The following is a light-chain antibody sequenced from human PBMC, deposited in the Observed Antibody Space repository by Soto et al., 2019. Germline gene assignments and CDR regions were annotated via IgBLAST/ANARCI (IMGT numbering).Light chain of an antibody. CDR1: TSNVGRNF. CDR2: STY. CDR3: STWDDSLNVYV. V-gene: IGLV1-44*01. J-gene: IGLJ1*01. Sequence: QSVLTQPPSASGTPGQRLTISCSGSTSNVGRNFVTWYQQLPGTAPKLLIYSTYQRRSGVPDRFSASKSGTSASLAISGLQSEDEADYYCSTWDDSLNVYVFGTGTKLTVL.